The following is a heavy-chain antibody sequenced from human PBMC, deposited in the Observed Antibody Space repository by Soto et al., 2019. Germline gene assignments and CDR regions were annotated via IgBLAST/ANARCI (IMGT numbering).Heavy chain of an antibody. CDR3: ARDHDSSGYPLGY. J-gene: IGHJ4*02. CDR2: IYYSGST. D-gene: IGHD3-22*01. Sequence: SETLSLTCTVSGGSISSGDYYWSWIRQPPGKGLEWIGYIYYSGSTYYNPSPKSRVTISVDTSKNQFSLKLSSVTAADTAVYYCARDHDSSGYPLGYWGQGTLVTSPQ. V-gene: IGHV4-30-4*01. CDR1: GGSISSGDYY.